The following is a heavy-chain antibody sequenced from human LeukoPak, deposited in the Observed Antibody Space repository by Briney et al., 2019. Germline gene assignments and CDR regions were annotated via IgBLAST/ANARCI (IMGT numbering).Heavy chain of an antibody. CDR1: GYTFTSYG. CDR3: AVYYYDSSGYYGSFDY. D-gene: IGHD3-22*01. CDR2: ISAYNGNI. Sequence: GASVKVSCKASGYTFTSYGISWVRQAPGQGLEWMGWISAYNGNINYAQKLQGRVTMTTDTSTSTAYMELRSLRSDDTAVYYCAVYYYDSSGYYGSFDYWGQGTLVTVSS. V-gene: IGHV1-18*01. J-gene: IGHJ4*02.